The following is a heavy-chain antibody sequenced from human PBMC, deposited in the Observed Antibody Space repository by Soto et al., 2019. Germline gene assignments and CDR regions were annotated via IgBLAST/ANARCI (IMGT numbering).Heavy chain of an antibody. V-gene: IGHV3-30*18. CDR2: ISYDGSNK. Sequence: GSVRLSCAASGFTFSSYGMHWVRQAPGKGLEWVAVISYDGSNKYYADSVKGRFTISRDNSKNTLYLQMNSLRAEDTAVYYCAKVWGVDAFDIWGQGTMVTVSS. CDR1: GFTFSSYG. D-gene: IGHD3-16*01. J-gene: IGHJ3*02. CDR3: AKVWGVDAFDI.